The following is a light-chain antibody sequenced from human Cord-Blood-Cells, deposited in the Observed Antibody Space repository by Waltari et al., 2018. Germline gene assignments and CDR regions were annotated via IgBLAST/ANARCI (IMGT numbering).Light chain of an antibody. Sequence: QSALTQPASVSGSPGQSIPISCTGTSSDVGSYNLVSWYQQHPGKAPKLMIYEGSKRPSGVSNRFSGSKSGNTASRTISGLQAEDEADYYCCSYAGSSTLVFGGGTKLTVL. J-gene: IGLJ3*02. CDR3: CSYAGSSTLV. CDR1: SSDVGSYNL. V-gene: IGLV2-23*01. CDR2: EGS.